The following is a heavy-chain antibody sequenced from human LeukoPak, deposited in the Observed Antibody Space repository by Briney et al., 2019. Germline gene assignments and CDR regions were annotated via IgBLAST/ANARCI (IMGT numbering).Heavy chain of an antibody. CDR3: ARVDTAMPSPSFDC. CDR1: GFPSDTYW. D-gene: IGHD5-18*01. V-gene: IGHV3-7*03. Sequence: GGSLRLSCAASGFPSDTYWMSWVRQAQGEGLEWVASIKEDGSEKYYVDSVKGRFTISRDNAKNSLYLQMNTLRADDTAVYYCARVDTAMPSPSFDCWGQGTLVTVSS. J-gene: IGHJ4*02. CDR2: IKEDGSEK.